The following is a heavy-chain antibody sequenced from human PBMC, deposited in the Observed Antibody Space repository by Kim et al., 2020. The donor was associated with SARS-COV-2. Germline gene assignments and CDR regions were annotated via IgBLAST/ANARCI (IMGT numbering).Heavy chain of an antibody. V-gene: IGHV4-59*01. Sequence: NPSLKSRITISVDTSKNQCSLKLSSVTAADTAVYYCASNSGSYYYYGMDVWGQGTTVTVSS. CDR3: ASNSGSYYYYGMDV. D-gene: IGHD1-26*01. J-gene: IGHJ6*02.